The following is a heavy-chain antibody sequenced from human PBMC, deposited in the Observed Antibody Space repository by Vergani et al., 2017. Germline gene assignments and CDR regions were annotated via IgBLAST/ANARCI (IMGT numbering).Heavy chain of an antibody. Sequence: QITFTESGPTLVKPTQTLTLTCIFPGFSPNTRGVSVAWIRQPPGKALDWLALIYWNDDQHYSPSLNNRVTSTKDTSKNQVALTMTNMDYVDTGTYYCVYRKTECGTTGCLYPFYYYCYMDVWGKGTTVTVSS. CDR2: IYWNDDQ. CDR1: GFSPNTRGVS. CDR3: VYRKTECGTTGCLYPFYYYCYMDV. V-gene: IGHV2-5*04. J-gene: IGHJ6*03. D-gene: IGHD1-7*01.